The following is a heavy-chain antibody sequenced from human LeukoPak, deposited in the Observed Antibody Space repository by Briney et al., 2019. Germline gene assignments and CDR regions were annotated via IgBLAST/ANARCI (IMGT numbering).Heavy chain of an antibody. V-gene: IGHV6-1*01. Sequence: SQTLSLTCAISGDSVSSNSATWSWIRQSPSRGLEWLGRTYYRSKWYNDYAVSVKSRITINPDTSKNQFSLQLNSVTPEDTAVYYCARSNWFGESTTDYWGQGTLVTVSS. CDR2: TYYRSKWYN. D-gene: IGHD3-10*01. CDR3: ARSNWFGESTTDY. CDR1: GDSVSSNSAT. J-gene: IGHJ4*02.